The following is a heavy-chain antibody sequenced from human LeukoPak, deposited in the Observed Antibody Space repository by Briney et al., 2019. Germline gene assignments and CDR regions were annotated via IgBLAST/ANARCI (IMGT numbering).Heavy chain of an antibody. Sequence: GGSLRLSCAASGFIFRNFGMSWIRQAPGKGLEWVSHISDVVAHTWYADSVKGRFIISRDNSNNRVFLQTNSLRPEDTALYYCAKDNYGGVYASWGQGTLVTVSS. CDR1: GFIFRNFG. D-gene: IGHD3-16*01. CDR3: AKDNYGGVYAS. J-gene: IGHJ5*02. V-gene: IGHV3-23*01. CDR2: ISDVVAHT.